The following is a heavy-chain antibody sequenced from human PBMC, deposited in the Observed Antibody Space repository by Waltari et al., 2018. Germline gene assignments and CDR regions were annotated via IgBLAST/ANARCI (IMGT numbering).Heavy chain of an antibody. CDR2: INHRGGT. J-gene: IGHJ2*01. CDR3: ARGGGSGRKVYWFFDL. Sequence: QVQLPQWGAGLLKPSETLSLTCAVYGGSFSGYYWTWLRQPPGKGLEWIGEINHRGGTDYNPSLKSRVTISVDTSRSQFSLKLNSVTATDTAVYYCARGGGSGRKVYWFFDLWGRGTLVTVSS. V-gene: IGHV4-34*01. CDR1: GGSFSGYY. D-gene: IGHD6-19*01.